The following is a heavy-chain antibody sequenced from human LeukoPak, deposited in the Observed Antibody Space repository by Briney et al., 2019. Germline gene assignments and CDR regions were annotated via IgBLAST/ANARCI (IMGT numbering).Heavy chain of an antibody. V-gene: IGHV1-46*01. CDR3: TREGKALKYFDY. CDR2: INPSDGST. J-gene: IGHJ4*02. Sequence: GASVKLSCKASGYTLTNYYMHWVPQAPGQGLEWMGIINPSDGSTRYAEKFQGRVTKTRDTSTSTVYMELSSLRYEDTAVYYCTREGKALKYFDYWGQGTLVTVSS. CDR1: GYTLTNYY.